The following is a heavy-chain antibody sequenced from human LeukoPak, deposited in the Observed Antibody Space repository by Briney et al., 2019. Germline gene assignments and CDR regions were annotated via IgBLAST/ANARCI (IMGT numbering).Heavy chain of an antibody. J-gene: IGHJ3*02. CDR2: ISGSGGST. D-gene: IGHD2-15*01. CDR1: GFTFSSYA. CDR3: AKDTDRGYCSGGSCYPDAFDI. Sequence: GGSLRLSCAASGFTFSSYAMSWVRQAPGKGLEWVSAISGSGGSTYYADSVKGRFTISRDNSKNTLYLQMNSLRAEDTAVYYCAKDTDRGYCSGGSCYPDAFDIWGQGTMVTISS. V-gene: IGHV3-23*01.